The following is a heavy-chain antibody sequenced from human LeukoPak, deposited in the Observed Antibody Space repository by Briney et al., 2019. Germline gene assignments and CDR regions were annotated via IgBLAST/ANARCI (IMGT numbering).Heavy chain of an antibody. V-gene: IGHV3-7*01. CDR1: GFTFSNYG. J-gene: IGHJ5*01. CDR3: VRNLVVVPNGDWFDS. Sequence: GGSLRLSCAASGFTFSNYGMHWVRQAPGKGLEWVAGPKYDGIEKYHVGSVEGRFTISRDNAKNSLYLQMNSLSAEDTAVYYCVRNLVVVPNGDWFDSWGQGTLVTVSS. CDR2: PKYDGIEK. D-gene: IGHD2-15*01.